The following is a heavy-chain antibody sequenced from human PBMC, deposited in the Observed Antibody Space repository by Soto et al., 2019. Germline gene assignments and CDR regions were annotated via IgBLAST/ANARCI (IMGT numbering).Heavy chain of an antibody. CDR2: ISVYNGNT. CDR1: GYSFTSYG. CDR3: ARACVYSSTVSKGDFDH. J-gene: IGHJ4*02. Sequence: QVQLVQSGAEVKKPGASVKVSCKASGYSFTSYGISWVRQAPGQGLEWVGWISVYNGNTKDGQKYQGRVTMTTDTSTSTAYMELRSLRSDDTAVYYCARACVYSSTVSKGDFDHWCQGHLVTVSS. V-gene: IGHV1-18*01. D-gene: IGHD4-4*01.